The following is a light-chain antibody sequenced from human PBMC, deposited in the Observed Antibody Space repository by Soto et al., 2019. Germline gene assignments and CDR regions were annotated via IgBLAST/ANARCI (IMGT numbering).Light chain of an antibody. V-gene: IGKV1-9*01. Sequence: ILLTQSPSSLSASVGDRVTITCRASQGIDSSFAWYQEKPGKAPKLLIYAASSLQSGVPSRFSGSGSGTDFTLTISSLQPEDFATYYCQQLHDYPITFGQGRLLEI. CDR3: QQLHDYPIT. J-gene: IGKJ5*01. CDR1: QGIDSS. CDR2: AAS.